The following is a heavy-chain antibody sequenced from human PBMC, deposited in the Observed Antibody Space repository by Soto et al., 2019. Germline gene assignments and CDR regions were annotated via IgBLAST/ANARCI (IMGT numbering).Heavy chain of an antibody. J-gene: IGHJ6*02. D-gene: IGHD3-16*01. CDR3: ARDLVWENSFTYYYGMDV. CDR2: INAGNGNT. V-gene: IGHV1-3*01. Sequence: QVQLVQSGAEVKKPGASVKVSCKASGYTFTSYAMHWVRQAPGQRLEWMGWINAGNGNTKYSQKFQGRVTITRETSASTAYMELSSLRSEDTAVYYCARDLVWENSFTYYYGMDVWGQGTTVTVSS. CDR1: GYTFTSYA.